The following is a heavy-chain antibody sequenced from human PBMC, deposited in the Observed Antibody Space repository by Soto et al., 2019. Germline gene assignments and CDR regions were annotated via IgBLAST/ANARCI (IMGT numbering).Heavy chain of an antibody. CDR1: GFSISSGTYY. Sequence: SETLSLTCSVSGFSISSGTYYWGWVRQSPGKGLEWIGTIYYSGNTYYKPSLKSRVTISIDTSKNQFSLKLHSVTAADTAVYFSERHGRTSGSFSPSSFRPEFHYCGQGTLVTVPP. CDR3: ERHGRTSGSFSPSSFRPEFHY. CDR2: IYYSGNT. D-gene: IGHD1-26*01. J-gene: IGHJ4*02. V-gene: IGHV4-39*01.